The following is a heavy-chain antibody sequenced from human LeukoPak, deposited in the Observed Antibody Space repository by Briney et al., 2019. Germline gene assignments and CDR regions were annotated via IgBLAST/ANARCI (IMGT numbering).Heavy chain of an antibody. CDR3: ARGSYFDY. CDR2: INPSGSDT. J-gene: IGHJ4*02. V-gene: IGHV1-46*01. CDR1: GYTFTGYY. Sequence: ASVKVSCKASGYTFTGYYMHWVRQAPGQGLEWMGLINPSGSDTVYAQKFQGRVTMTRDMSTSTDYMELSSLRFDDTAVYYCARGSYFDYWGQGTLVTVSS.